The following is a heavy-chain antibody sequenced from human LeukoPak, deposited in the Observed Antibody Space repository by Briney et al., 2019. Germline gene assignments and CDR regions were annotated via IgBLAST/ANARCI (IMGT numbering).Heavy chain of an antibody. J-gene: IGHJ4*02. V-gene: IGHV4-30-4*01. CDR1: GGSISSGDYY. Sequence: SETLSLTCTVSGGSISSGDYYWSWIRQPPGKGLEWIGYIYYSGSTYYNPSLKSRVTISVDTSKDQFSLKLSSVTAADTAVYYCAREVSRWPYYFDYWGQGTLVTVSS. D-gene: IGHD4-23*01. CDR3: AREVSRWPYYFDY. CDR2: IYYSGST.